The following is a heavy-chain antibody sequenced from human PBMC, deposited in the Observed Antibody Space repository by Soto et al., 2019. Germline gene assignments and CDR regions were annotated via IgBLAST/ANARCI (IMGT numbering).Heavy chain of an antibody. CDR3: TSGPYCSSSSCYRGDYYYYYGLDV. CDR2: IRSEAFGGTT. J-gene: IGHJ6*02. CDR1: GFTFGDYA. D-gene: IGHD2-2*02. V-gene: IGHV3-49*04. Sequence: GGSLRLSCTTSGFTFGDYAVSWVRQAPGKGLEWVAFIRSEAFGGTTECAASVKGRLTISRDDSKSIAYLQMNSLKTEDTAVYFCTSGPYCSSSSCYRGDYYYYYGLDVWGQGTTVTVSS.